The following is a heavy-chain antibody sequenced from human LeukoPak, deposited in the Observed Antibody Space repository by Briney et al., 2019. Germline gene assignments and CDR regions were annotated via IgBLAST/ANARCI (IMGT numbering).Heavy chain of an antibody. CDR2: INPNSGGT. J-gene: IGHJ5*02. Sequence: ASVKVSCKAPGYTFTGYYMHWVRQAPGQGLEWMGWINPNSGGTNYAQKFQGRVTMTRDTSISTAYMELSRLRSDDTAVYYCARAVGPSYDILTGYYNLVWFDPWGQGTLVTVSS. D-gene: IGHD3-9*01. CDR3: ARAVGPSYDILTGYYNLVWFDP. CDR1: GYTFTGYY. V-gene: IGHV1-2*02.